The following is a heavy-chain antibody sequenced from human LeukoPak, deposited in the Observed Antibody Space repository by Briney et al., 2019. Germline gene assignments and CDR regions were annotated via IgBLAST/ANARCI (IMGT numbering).Heavy chain of an antibody. CDR2: ISSSSSYI. V-gene: IGHV3-21*04. Sequence: GGSVRLSCAASGFTFSSYSMNWVRQAPGKGLEWVSSISSSSSYIYYADSVKGRFTISRDNAKNSLYLQMNSLRAEDMALYYCAKVSNYYYYYMDVWGKGTTVTVSS. CDR3: AKVSNYYYYYMDV. J-gene: IGHJ6*03. CDR1: GFTFSSYS.